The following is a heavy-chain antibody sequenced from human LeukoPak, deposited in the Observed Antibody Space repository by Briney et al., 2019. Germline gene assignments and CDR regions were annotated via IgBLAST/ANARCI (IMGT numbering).Heavy chain of an antibody. CDR2: ISSSGSTI. CDR1: GFTFSDYY. CDR3: ARDKYYDSSGYYFLTYYFDY. Sequence: GGSLRLSCAASGFTFSDYYMSWIRQAPGKGLEWVSYISSSGSTIYYADSVKGRFTISSDNAKNSLYLQMNSLRAEDTAVYYCARDKYYDSSGYYFLTYYFDYWGQGTLVTVSS. D-gene: IGHD3-22*01. J-gene: IGHJ4*02. V-gene: IGHV3-11*01.